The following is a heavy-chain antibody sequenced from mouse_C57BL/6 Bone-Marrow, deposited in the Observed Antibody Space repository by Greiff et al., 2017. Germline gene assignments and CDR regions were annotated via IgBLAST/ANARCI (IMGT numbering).Heavy chain of an antibody. CDR1: GYTFTSYW. CDR2: IDPSDSYT. Sequence: QQPGAELVRPGTSVKLSCKASGYTFTSYWMHWVKQRPGQGLEWIGVIDPSDSYTNYNQKFKGKATLTVDTSSSTAYMQLSSLTSEDSAVYYCARWNVTTVVAEDWYFDVWGTGTTVTVSS. J-gene: IGHJ1*03. CDR3: ARWNVTTVVAEDWYFDV. D-gene: IGHD1-1*01. V-gene: IGHV1-59*01.